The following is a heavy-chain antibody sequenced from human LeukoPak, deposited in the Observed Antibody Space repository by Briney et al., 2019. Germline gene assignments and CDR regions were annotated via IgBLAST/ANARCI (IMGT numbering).Heavy chain of an antibody. CDR2: IYYSGST. CDR1: GGSISSYY. J-gene: IGHJ4*02. Sequence: SETLSLTCTVSGGSISSYYWSWIRQPPGKGLEWIGYIYYSGSTYYNPSLKSRVTISVDTSKDQFSLKLSSVTAADTAVYYCARDGQDYYLDYWGQGTLVTVSS. D-gene: IGHD3-10*01. V-gene: IGHV4-59*12. CDR3: ARDGQDYYLDY.